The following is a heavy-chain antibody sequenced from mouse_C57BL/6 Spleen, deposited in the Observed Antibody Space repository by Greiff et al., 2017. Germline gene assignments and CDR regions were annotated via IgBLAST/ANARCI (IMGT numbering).Heavy chain of an antibody. V-gene: IGHV1-66*01. Sequence: QVQLQQSGPELVKPGASVKISCKASGYSFTSYYIHWVKQRPGQGLEWIGWIHPGSGNTKYNEKFKGKATLTADTSSSTAYMQLSSLTSEDSAVYYCTREAYYAPSYWGQGTLVTVSA. CDR3: TREAYYAPSY. J-gene: IGHJ3*01. D-gene: IGHD2-10*01. CDR2: IHPGSGNT. CDR1: GYSFTSYY.